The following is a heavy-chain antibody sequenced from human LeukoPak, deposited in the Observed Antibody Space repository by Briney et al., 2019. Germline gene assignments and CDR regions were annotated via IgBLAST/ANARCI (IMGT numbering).Heavy chain of an antibody. CDR2: ISGSGGST. V-gene: IGHV3-23*01. CDR3: AKPPLGCSSTICHLDY. J-gene: IGHJ4*02. CDR1: GFTFSSYA. Sequence: HPGGSLRLSCAASGFTFSSYAMSWVRQAPGKGLEWVSAISGSGGSTYYADSVKGRFTISRDNSKNTLYLQMNSLRAEDTAVYYCAKPPLGCSSTICHLDYWGQGTLVTVSS. D-gene: IGHD2-2*01.